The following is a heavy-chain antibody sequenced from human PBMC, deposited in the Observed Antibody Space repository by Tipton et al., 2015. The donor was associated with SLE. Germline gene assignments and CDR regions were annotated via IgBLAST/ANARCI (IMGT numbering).Heavy chain of an antibody. V-gene: IGHV1-46*01. CDR2: INPSGGRT. Sequence: SGAEVKKPGASVKVSCKAAGYTFTNYYMHWVRQVPGQGLEWMGIINPSGGRTSYAQKFQGRVTMTRDTSTSTVYMELSSLRSEDTAVYYCARDTWLTSSGWSQGYFFVYWGQGTLATVSS. CDR3: ARDTWLTSSGWSQGYFFVY. J-gene: IGHJ4*02. D-gene: IGHD6-19*01. CDR1: GYTFTNYY.